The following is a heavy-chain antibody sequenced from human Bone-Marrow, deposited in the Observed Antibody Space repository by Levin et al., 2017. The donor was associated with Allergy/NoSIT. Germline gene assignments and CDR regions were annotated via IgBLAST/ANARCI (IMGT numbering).Heavy chain of an antibody. CDR1: GFSSTTYG. CDR2: ISNDGANK. CDR3: EQPPSPDGLDV. J-gene: IGHJ6*02. Sequence: LSLTCVVSGFSSTTYGMNWVRQIPGKGLEWVSVISNDGANKYYADSVKGRFTISRDKSKNTVYLQMNSLRPDDTAVYYCEQPPSPDGLDVWGQGTTVTVSS. V-gene: IGHV3-30*18.